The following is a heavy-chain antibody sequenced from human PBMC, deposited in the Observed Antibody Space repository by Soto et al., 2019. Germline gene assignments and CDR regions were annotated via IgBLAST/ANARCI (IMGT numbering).Heavy chain of an antibody. Sequence: GDSEKVSCKAFWYTFTSYAMHWVGQAPGQRVGWMGWINAGNGNKKYSQKSQGRVTITRDTSASTAYMELGSLRSEDTAVYYCARAVAVPADFDYWGQGTLLTVSS. J-gene: IGHJ4*02. CDR3: ARAVAVPADFDY. CDR2: INAGNGNK. V-gene: IGHV1-3*01. D-gene: IGHD6-19*01. CDR1: WYTFTSYA.